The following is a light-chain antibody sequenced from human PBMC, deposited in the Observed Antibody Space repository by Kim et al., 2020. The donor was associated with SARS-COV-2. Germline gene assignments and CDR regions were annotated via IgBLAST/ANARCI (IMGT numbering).Light chain of an antibody. Sequence: DIQMTQSPSSLSASVGDRVTITCRARQVINNYLAWYQQKPGKAPTVLIYGASTLHSGVPSRFSGSGSGTDFTLTISSLQPEDVGTYYCQKYDSAPWTFGHGTKVDIK. CDR3: QKYDSAPWT. V-gene: IGKV1-27*01. CDR2: GAS. CDR1: QVINNY. J-gene: IGKJ1*01.